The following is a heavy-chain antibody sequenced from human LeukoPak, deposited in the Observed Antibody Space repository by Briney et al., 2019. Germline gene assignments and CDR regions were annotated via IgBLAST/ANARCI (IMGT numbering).Heavy chain of an antibody. Sequence: ASVKVSCKASGYTFTSYGISWVRQAPGQGLEWVGWISAYNGNTNYAQKLQGRVTMTTDTSTSTAYMELRSLRSDDTAVYYCARDYDFWSGYLGLDYWGQGTLVTVSS. D-gene: IGHD3-3*01. V-gene: IGHV1-18*01. CDR2: ISAYNGNT. CDR3: ARDYDFWSGYLGLDY. CDR1: GYTFTSYG. J-gene: IGHJ4*02.